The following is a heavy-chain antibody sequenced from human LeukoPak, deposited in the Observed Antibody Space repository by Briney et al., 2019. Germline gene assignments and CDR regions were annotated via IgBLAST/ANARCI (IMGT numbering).Heavy chain of an antibody. J-gene: IGHJ6*03. CDR1: GGSISSYY. CDR2: IYYSGST. Sequence: SETLSLTCTVSGGSISSYYWTWIRQPPGKGLEWIGYIYYSGSTNYNPSLKSRVTISVDTSKNQFSLKLTSVTAADTAVYYCARGSAYYDFRSGYSSEDYYYYYMDVWGKGTTVTVSS. D-gene: IGHD3-3*01. CDR3: ARGSAYYDFRSGYSSEDYYYYYMDV. V-gene: IGHV4-59*01.